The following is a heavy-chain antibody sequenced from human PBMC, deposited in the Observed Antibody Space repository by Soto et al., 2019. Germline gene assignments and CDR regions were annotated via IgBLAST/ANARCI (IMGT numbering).Heavy chain of an antibody. V-gene: IGHV3-30*03. CDR3: VRNAYYDFWSGYYTDYYYGMDV. D-gene: IGHD3-3*01. CDR2: ISYDGSNK. J-gene: IGHJ6*02. CDR1: GFTFSSYG. Sequence: QVQLVESGGGVVQPARSLRLSCAASGFTFSSYGMHWVRQAPGKGLEWVAVISYDGSNKYYADSVKGRFTISRDNSKNTLYLQMNSLRAEDTAVYYCVRNAYYDFWSGYYTDYYYGMDVWGQGTTVTVSS.